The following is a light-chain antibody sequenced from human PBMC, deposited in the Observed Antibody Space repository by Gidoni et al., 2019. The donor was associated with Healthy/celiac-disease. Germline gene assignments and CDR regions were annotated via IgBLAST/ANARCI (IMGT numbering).Light chain of an antibody. CDR1: SSDVGGYNY. CDR3: SSYTSSITVV. CDR2: EVS. Sequence: QSALTQPASVSRSPGQSITISCTGTSSDVGGYNYVSWYHQHPGKAPKLMIYEVSNRPSGVSNRFSGSTSGNTASLTISGLQAEDEADYYCSSYTSSITVVFGGGTKLTVL. J-gene: IGLJ2*01. V-gene: IGLV2-14*01.